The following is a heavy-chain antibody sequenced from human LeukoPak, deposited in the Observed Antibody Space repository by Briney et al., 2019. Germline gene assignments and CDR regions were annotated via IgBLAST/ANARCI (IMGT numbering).Heavy chain of an antibody. Sequence: NPSETLSLTCTVSGGSISSYYWSWIRQPPGKGLEWIGYIYYSGSTNYNPSLKSRVTISVDTSKNQFSLKLSSVTAADTAVYYCARVFGGSYSSYYYYYMDVWGKGTTVTVSS. D-gene: IGHD1-26*01. CDR2: IYYSGST. CDR3: ARVFGGSYSSYYYYYMDV. J-gene: IGHJ6*03. V-gene: IGHV4-59*01. CDR1: GGSISSYY.